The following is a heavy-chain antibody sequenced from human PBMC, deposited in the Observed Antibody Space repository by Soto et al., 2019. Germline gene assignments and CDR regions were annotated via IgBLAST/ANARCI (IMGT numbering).Heavy chain of an antibody. J-gene: IGHJ6*02. V-gene: IGHV4-39*02. CDR2: IDYSVNT. CDR3: ARRRTPYGLEV. Sequence: SETLSLTCTVSGGSISSWSYYCGWIRQPPGKGLEWIGSIDYSVNTYYDPSLQSRVTICVDTCKNHFSLKLSCVTAADTALYYCARRRTPYGLEVGGQGTTVTVSS. CDR1: GGSISSWSYY.